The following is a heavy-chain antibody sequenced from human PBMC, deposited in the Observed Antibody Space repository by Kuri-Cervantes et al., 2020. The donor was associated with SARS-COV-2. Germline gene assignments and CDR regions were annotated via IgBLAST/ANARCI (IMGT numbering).Heavy chain of an antibody. CDR1: GYTFTSYD. D-gene: IGHD4-17*01. CDR2: MNPNSGNT. V-gene: IGHV1-8*01. Sequence: ASVKVSCKASGYTFTSYDINWVRQATGQGLEWMGWMNPNSGNTGYAQKFQGRVTMTRNTSISTAYMELSSLRSEDTAVYYCARDFLRNDYGDEGGFDYWGQGTLVTVSS. J-gene: IGHJ4*02. CDR3: ARDFLRNDYGDEGGFDY.